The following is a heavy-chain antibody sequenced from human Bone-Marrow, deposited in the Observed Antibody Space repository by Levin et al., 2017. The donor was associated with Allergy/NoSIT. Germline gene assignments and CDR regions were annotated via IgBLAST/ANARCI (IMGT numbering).Heavy chain of an antibody. V-gene: IGHV3-48*02. J-gene: IGHJ4*02. D-gene: IGHD2-2*01. CDR1: GFTFSSYS. Sequence: GGSLRLSCAASGFTFSSYSMNWVRQAPGRGLEWVSYISRSSSTISYADYVKGRFTISRDNAKNSLYLQMNSLRDEDTAVYYCARPDCSGTSCYYFFDSWGQGTLVTVSS. CDR3: ARPDCSGTSCYYFFDS. CDR2: ISRSSSTI.